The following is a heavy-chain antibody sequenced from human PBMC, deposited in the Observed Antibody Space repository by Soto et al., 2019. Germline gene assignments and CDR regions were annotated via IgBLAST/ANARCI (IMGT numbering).Heavy chain of an antibody. V-gene: IGHV4-31*03. CDR1: GGSISSGGYC. Sequence: PAETLSLTCTVSGGSISSGGYCWVCMRQGPGKGLELIGYIYYSGSTYYNPSLKSRVTISVDTSKNQFSLKLSSVTAADTAVYYCASRWASSWYEAYYYGMDVWGQGTTVTVSS. D-gene: IGHD6-13*01. CDR3: ASRWASSWYEAYYYGMDV. J-gene: IGHJ6*02. CDR2: IYYSGST.